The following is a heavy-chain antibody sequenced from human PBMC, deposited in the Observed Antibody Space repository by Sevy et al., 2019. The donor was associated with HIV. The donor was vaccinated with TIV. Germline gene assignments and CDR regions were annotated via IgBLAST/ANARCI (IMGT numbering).Heavy chain of an antibody. CDR2: ISNSGSDI. V-gene: IGHV3-48*03. CDR1: GFTFSSYE. J-gene: IGHJ4*02. D-gene: IGHD4-17*01. Sequence: GGSLRLSCVASGFTFSSYEMNWVRQAPGKGLEWVSCISNSGSDIHYSDSLRGRFTISRDNAKNSLFLQMNSLRAEDTAVYYCARDLPPSATTVAHFDYWGQGTLVTVSS. CDR3: ARDLPPSATTVAHFDY.